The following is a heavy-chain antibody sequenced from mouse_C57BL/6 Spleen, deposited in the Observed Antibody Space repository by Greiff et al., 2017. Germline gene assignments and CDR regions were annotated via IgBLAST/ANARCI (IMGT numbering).Heavy chain of an antibody. Sequence: QVQLQQPGAELVKPGASVKLSCKASGYTFTSYWMHWVKQRPGRGLEWIGRIDPNSGGTKYNEKFKSKATLTVDKPSSTAYMQLSSLTSEDSAVXYGARRMGPNWEDYYAMDYWGQGTSVTVSS. CDR3: ARRMGPNWEDYYAMDY. D-gene: IGHD4-1*01. CDR2: IDPNSGGT. CDR1: GYTFTSYW. V-gene: IGHV1-72*01. J-gene: IGHJ4*01.